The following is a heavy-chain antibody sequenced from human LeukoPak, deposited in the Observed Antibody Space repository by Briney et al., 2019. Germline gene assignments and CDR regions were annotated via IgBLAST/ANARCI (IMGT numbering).Heavy chain of an antibody. CDR1: GFTFNRNW. CDR2: IKQDGSEK. V-gene: IGHV3-7*01. Sequence: PGGSLRPAWAAAGFTFNRNWTSWVRQARGRWREWVANIKQDGSEKYYVDSVKGRFTISRDNAKNSLYLQMNSLRAEDTAVYYCARVEASGYDYGAFDYWGQGTLVTVSS. D-gene: IGHD5-12*01. J-gene: IGHJ4*02. CDR3: ARVEASGYDYGAFDY.